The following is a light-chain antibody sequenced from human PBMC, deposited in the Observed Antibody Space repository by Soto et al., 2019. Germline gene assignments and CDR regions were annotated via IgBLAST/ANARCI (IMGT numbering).Light chain of an antibody. V-gene: IGLV2-18*01. CDR2: EVS. Sequence: SVLTQPPSVSGSPGQSVTISCAATSSDVGSFNRVSWYQKTPGTAPKVVIFEVSNRPSGVPDRFSGSRSGSTASLTISGLQAEDEADYYCSLYTSSGTYVFGSGTKVTVL. J-gene: IGLJ1*01. CDR1: SSDVGSFNR. CDR3: SLYTSSGTYV.